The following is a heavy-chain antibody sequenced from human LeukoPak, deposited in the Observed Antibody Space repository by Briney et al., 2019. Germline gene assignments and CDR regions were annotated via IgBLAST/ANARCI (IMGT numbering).Heavy chain of an antibody. CDR1: GFTFTNAW. J-gene: IGHJ4*02. CDR2: IKSKADGETI. Sequence: GGSLRLSCAASGFTFTNAWMNWVRQAPGKGLEWVGRIKSKADGETIDYAAPVKGRFTFSRDDSKNMLYLQLNSLKSEDTAVYYCSTLTSRGLSDSWGQGTLVTVSS. V-gene: IGHV3-15*07. D-gene: IGHD1-20*01. CDR3: STLTSRGLSDS.